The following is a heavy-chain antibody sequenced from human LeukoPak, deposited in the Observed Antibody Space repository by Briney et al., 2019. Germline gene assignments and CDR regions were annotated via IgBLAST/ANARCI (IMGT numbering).Heavy chain of an antibody. CDR1: GVSISSAGYF. V-gene: IGHV4-31*03. D-gene: IGHD2-21*02. Sequence: SETLSLTCTVSGVSISSAGYFWTWIRQHPGKGLEWIGYIHHSGSTSYNPSLKSRLTISADTSKNQFSLKLNSVTAADTAVYYCARNFHGDPVTYYLDYWGRGTLVTVSS. CDR3: ARNFHGDPVTYYLDY. CDR2: IHHSGST. J-gene: IGHJ4*01.